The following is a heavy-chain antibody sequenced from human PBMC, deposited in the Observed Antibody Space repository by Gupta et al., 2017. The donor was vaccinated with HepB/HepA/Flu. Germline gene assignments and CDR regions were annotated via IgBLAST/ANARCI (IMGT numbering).Heavy chain of an antibody. CDR1: EFTGSSKS. D-gene: IGHD4-17*01. Sequence: EVQLVDSGGDLIQPGGSLRLSCAASEFTGSSKSMLSVRQAPGKGLKWVSVFNTLGETYSADSGKGRFTISRDDSKNTVDLKMNSLRTDDTAVYCCTASAAEADYEPGFWGQGTLVTVSS. CDR3: TASAAEADYEPGF. J-gene: IGHJ4*02. V-gene: IGHV3-53*01. CDR2: FNTLGET.